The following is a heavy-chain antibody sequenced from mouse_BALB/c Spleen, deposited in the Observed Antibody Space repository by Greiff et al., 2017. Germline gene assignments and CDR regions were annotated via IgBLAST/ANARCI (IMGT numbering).Heavy chain of an antibody. D-gene: IGHD1-1*02. V-gene: IGHV5-6-5*01. Sequence: EVQVVESGGGLVKPGGSLKLSCAASGFTFSSYAMSWVRQTPEKRLEWVASISSGGSTYYPDSVKGRFTISRDNARNILYLQMSSLRSEDTAMYYCARSTMLPTWFAYWGQGTLVTVSA. CDR2: ISSGGST. CDR3: ARSTMLPTWFAY. CDR1: GFTFSSYA. J-gene: IGHJ3*01.